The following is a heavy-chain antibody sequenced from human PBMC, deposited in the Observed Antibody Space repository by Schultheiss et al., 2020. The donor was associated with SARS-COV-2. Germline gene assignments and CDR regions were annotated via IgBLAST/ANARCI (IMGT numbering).Heavy chain of an antibody. CDR1: GGSFSGYY. J-gene: IGHJ6*02. V-gene: IGHV4-34*01. CDR3: ARARDYDILSGRYYYYYYGMDV. CDR2: IYYSGST. D-gene: IGHD3-9*01. Sequence: SQTLSLTCAVYGGSFSGYYWGWIRQPPGKGLEWIGSIYYSGSTYYNPSLKSRVTISVDKSKNQFSLKLSSVTAADTAVYYCARARDYDILSGRYYYYYYGMDVWGQGTTVTVSS.